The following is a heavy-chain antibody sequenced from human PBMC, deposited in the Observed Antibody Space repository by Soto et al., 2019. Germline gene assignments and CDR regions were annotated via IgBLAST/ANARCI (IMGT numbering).Heavy chain of an antibody. D-gene: IGHD3-3*01. CDR2: ISTYNGNT. CDR1: RYTFTSYG. V-gene: IGHV1-18*04. CDR3: ARDRGTYYDFWSGYTQVYYFDY. J-gene: IGHJ4*02. Sequence: ASVKVSCQASRYTFTSYGISWLRQAPGQGLEWMGWISTYNGNTNYAQKFQGRVTMTTDTSTSTAYMELRSLRSDDTALYYCARDRGTYYDFWSGYTQVYYFDYWGQGTQVTVSS.